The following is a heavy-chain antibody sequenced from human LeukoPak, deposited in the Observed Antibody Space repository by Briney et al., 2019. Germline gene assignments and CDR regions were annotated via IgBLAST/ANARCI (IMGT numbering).Heavy chain of an antibody. J-gene: IGHJ4*02. CDR3: ITGTWIQLWLADY. CDR2: IKTKTDGGTT. D-gene: IGHD5-18*01. Sequence: GGSLRLSCAASGFAFSNACMSWVRQAPGKGLEWVGHIKTKTDGGTTDYAAPVKGRFTISGDDSKNTLYLQMNSLKTEDTALYYCITGTWIQLWLADYWGQGTLVTVSS. CDR1: GFAFSNAC. V-gene: IGHV3-15*01.